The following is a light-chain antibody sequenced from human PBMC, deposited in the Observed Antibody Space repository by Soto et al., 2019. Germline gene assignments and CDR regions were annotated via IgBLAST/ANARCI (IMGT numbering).Light chain of an antibody. CDR2: EGS. Sequence: QSVLTQPASVSGSPGQSITISCTGTSSDVGSYNLVSWYQQHPGKAPKLMIYEGSKRPSGVSNRFSGSKSGNTASLTISGLQAEDEADYYCCSYAGSYTYWVFGGGTQLTVL. J-gene: IGLJ3*02. V-gene: IGLV2-23*01. CDR3: CSYAGSYTYWV. CDR1: SSDVGSYNL.